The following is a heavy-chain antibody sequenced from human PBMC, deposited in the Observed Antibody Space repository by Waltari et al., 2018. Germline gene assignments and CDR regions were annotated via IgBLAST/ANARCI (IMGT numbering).Heavy chain of an antibody. CDR2: ISYIGSDT. J-gene: IGHJ4*01. CDR3: ATELAWNFGERFYFER. Sequence: QVQLVESGGGVVQPGRSLRLSCVGSGFTFGTYTMHWVRRAPGKGLEWVAVISYIGSDTYYADSVKGRFTISRDNSKDTVYLQMNSLRSEDTAVYYCATELAWNFGERFYFERWGHGTLVAVSS. V-gene: IGHV3-30-3*01. CDR1: GFTFGTYT. D-gene: IGHD3-10*01.